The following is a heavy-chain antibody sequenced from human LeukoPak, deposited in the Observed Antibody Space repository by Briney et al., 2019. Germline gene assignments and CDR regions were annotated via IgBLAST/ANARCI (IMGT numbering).Heavy chain of an antibody. CDR2: IYYSGST. D-gene: IGHD3-10*01. J-gene: IGHJ3*02. Sequence: SSETLSLTCTVSGGSISSSCYYWGWIRQPPGKGLEWIGSIYYSGSTYYNPSLKSRVTISVDTSKNQFSLKLSSVTAADTAVYYCARDPPPLLWFGDGAFDIWGQGTMVTVSS. CDR3: ARDPPPLLWFGDGAFDI. CDR1: GGSISSSCYY. V-gene: IGHV4-39*07.